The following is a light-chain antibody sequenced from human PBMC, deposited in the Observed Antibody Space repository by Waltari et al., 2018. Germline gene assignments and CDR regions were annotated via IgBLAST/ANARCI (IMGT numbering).Light chain of an antibody. CDR3: AAWDESLKGWV. CDR1: NSNIGSNT. J-gene: IGLJ3*02. Sequence: QSVLTQPPSLSGTPGQRVTISCSGSNSNIGSNTVAWNQVLPGTAPKLLIHGNDQRPSGVPDRFSGSKFGASGSLAISGLQPEDESEYYCAAWDESLKGWVFGGGTRLTVV. V-gene: IGLV1-44*01. CDR2: GND.